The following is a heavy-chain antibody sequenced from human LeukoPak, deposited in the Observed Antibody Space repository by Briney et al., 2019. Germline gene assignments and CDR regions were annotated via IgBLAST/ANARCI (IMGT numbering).Heavy chain of an antibody. CDR3: ASSPTDCSGGSCYNWFDP. CDR1: GGSISSYY. J-gene: IGHJ5*02. D-gene: IGHD2-15*01. CDR2: IYYSGST. V-gene: IGHV4-59*01. Sequence: SETLSLTCTVSGGSISSYYWSWIRQPPGKGLEWIGYIYYSGSTNYNPSLKGRITISVDTSKNQFSLKLSSVTAADTAVYYCASSPTDCSGGSCYNWFDPWGQGTLVTVSS.